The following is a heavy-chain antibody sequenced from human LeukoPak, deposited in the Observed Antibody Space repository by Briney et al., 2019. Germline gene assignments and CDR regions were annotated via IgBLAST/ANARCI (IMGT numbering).Heavy chain of an antibody. Sequence: EASVKVSCKASGYTFTTYGISWVRQAPGQGLEWLGRIIVYNGNTNYAQKLQGRVTMTTDTSTSTAYLALRSLRSDDTAVYYCARMILLLGDVLTVPPRGFDYWGQGTLVTVSS. J-gene: IGHJ4*02. CDR2: IIVYNGNT. D-gene: IGHD3-9*01. CDR1: GYTFTTYG. CDR3: ARMILLLGDVLTVPPRGFDY. V-gene: IGHV1-18*01.